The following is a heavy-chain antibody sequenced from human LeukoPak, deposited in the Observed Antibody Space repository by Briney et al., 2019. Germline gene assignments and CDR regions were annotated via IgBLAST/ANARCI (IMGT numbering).Heavy chain of an antibody. D-gene: IGHD5-18*01. J-gene: IGHJ4*02. V-gene: IGHV4-39*01. CDR2: IYYSGST. CDR3: GGTAMVTMTIDY. Sequence: SETLSLTCTVSGGSISSSSYSWGWIRQPPGKGLEWIGSIYYSGSTYYNPSLKSRVTISVDTSKNQFSLKLSSVTAADTAVYYCGGTAMVTMTIDYWGQGTLVTVSS. CDR1: GGSISSSSYS.